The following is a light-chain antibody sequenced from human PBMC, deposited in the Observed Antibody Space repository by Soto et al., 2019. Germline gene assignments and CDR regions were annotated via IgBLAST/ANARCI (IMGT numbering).Light chain of an antibody. CDR3: QQYNSYPWT. J-gene: IGKJ1*01. CDR2: DAS. CDR1: QSISSW. Sequence: DIKMTHSPSTLSASVGDRVTITCRASQSISSWLAWYQQKPGKAPKLQIYDASSLESGVPSRFSGSGSGTEFTLTISSLQPDDFATYYCQQYNSYPWTFGQGTKVDIK. V-gene: IGKV1-5*01.